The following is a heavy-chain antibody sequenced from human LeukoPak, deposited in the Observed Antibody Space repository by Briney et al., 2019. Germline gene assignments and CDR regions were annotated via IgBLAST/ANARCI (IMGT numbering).Heavy chain of an antibody. Sequence: GGSLRLSCAASGFTFINYWMHWVGQAPGKGLVWLSRINSDGSITQYADFVKGRFTISRDNARNTLYLQMNSLRVEDTAVYYCVRLLDVDYWGQGTLVTVSS. CDR2: INSDGSIT. J-gene: IGHJ4*02. CDR3: VRLLDVDY. CDR1: GFTFINYW. V-gene: IGHV3-74*03. D-gene: IGHD3-3*01.